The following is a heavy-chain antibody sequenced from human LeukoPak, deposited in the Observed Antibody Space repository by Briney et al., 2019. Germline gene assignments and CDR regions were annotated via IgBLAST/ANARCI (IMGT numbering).Heavy chain of an antibody. CDR2: IYSGGST. CDR3: ARGRESIEAFDI. Sequence: GGSLRLSCAASGSAFRRNWMHWVRQAPGKGLEWVSVIYSGGSTYYADSVKGRFTISRDNSKNTLYLQMNSLRAEDTAVYYCARGRESIEAFDIWGQGTMVTVSS. CDR1: GSAFRRNW. J-gene: IGHJ3*02. D-gene: IGHD6-6*01. V-gene: IGHV3-66*01.